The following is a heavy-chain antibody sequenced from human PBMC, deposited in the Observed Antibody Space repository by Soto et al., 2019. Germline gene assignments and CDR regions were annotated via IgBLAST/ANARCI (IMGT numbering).Heavy chain of an antibody. CDR1: GGTFSSYT. CDR3: ARDPDMRIYYYYGMDV. Sequence: QVQLVQSGAEVKKPGSSVKVSCKASGGTFSSYTISWVRQAPGQGLEWMGRIIPILGIANYAQKFQGRVTITADKSTSTAYMELSSLRSEDTAVYYCARDPDMRIYYYYGMDVWGQGTTVTVSS. V-gene: IGHV1-69*08. CDR2: IIPILGIA. D-gene: IGHD3-9*01. J-gene: IGHJ6*02.